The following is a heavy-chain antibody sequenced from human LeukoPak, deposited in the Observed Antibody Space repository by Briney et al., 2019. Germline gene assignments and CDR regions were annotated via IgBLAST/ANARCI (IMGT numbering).Heavy chain of an antibody. CDR1: GGSISSGGYS. CDR2: IYYSGST. D-gene: IGHD3-10*01. Sequence: SETLSLTCAVSGGSISSGGYSWSWIRQPPWKGLEWIGYIYYSGSTYYNPSLKSRVTISVDTSKNQFSLKLSSVTAADTAVYYCARRITMVRGVSQGYYYYMDVWGKGTTVTVSS. CDR3: ARRITMVRGVSQGYYYYMDV. V-gene: IGHV4-30-4*07. J-gene: IGHJ6*03.